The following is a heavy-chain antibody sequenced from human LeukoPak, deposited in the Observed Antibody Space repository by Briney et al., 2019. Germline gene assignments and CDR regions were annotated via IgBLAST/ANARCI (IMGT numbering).Heavy chain of an antibody. J-gene: IGHJ4*02. Sequence: PSETLSLTCTVSGGSISTSNYYWGWIRQPPGKGLEWIGNIFYSGSTYYSPSLRSRVTISLDTSRNQFSLKLNSVTAADTAVYYCARGHDYGPIPFDYWGQGTLVTVSS. CDR1: GGSISTSNYY. D-gene: IGHD4-17*01. CDR2: IFYSGST. V-gene: IGHV4-39*07. CDR3: ARGHDYGPIPFDY.